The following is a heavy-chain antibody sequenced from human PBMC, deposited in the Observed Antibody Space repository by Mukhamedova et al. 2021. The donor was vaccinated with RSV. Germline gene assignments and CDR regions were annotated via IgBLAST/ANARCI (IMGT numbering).Heavy chain of an antibody. J-gene: IGHJ4*02. CDR1: TFKNYA. CDR3: AKFSRDSSGVQ. CDR2: ITGGGVT. D-gene: IGHD3-10*01. V-gene: IGHV3-23*01. Sequence: TFKNYALSWVRQALGKGLEWVSAITGGGVTYYADSVKGRVAISRDNSKNTVYLQMNSLRADDTAMYYCAKFSRDSSGVQWGQGTLV.